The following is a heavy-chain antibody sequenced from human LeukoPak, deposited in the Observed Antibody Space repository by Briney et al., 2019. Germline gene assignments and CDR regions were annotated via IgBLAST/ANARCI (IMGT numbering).Heavy chain of an antibody. D-gene: IGHD3-22*01. CDR1: GYTFTGYY. V-gene: IGHV1-2*04. Sequence: ASVKVSCKASGYTFTGYYMHWVRQAPGQGLEWMGWINPNSGGTNYAQKFQGWVTMTRDTSISTAYMELSRLRSDDTAVYYCARGRAITMIVVPPTFDIWGQGTMVTASS. CDR3: ARGRAITMIVVPPTFDI. J-gene: IGHJ3*02. CDR2: INPNSGGT.